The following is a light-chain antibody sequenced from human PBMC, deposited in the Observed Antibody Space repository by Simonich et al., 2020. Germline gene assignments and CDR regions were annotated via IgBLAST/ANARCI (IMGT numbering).Light chain of an antibody. CDR1: QSVLYSSNTKNY. CDR2: WAS. J-gene: IGKJ3*01. V-gene: IGKV4-1*01. Sequence: DIVMTQSPDSLAESLGERATINCKSSQSVLYSSNTKNYLAWYQKKPGQPPKLLIYWASTRESGVPDRFSGSGSGTDFTLTISSLQAEDVAVYYCQQYYSTPFTFGPGTKVDIK. CDR3: QQYYSTPFT.